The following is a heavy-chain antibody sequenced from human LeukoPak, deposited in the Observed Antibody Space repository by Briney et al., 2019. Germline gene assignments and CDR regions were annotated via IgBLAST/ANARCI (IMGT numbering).Heavy chain of an antibody. CDR2: ISGSGGST. J-gene: IGHJ3*02. CDR1: GFTFSSYA. V-gene: IGHV3-23*01. D-gene: IGHD6-19*01. Sequence: PGGSLRLSCAASGFTFSSYAMSWVRQAPGKGLEWVSAISGSGGSTYYADSVKGRFTISRDNSKNTLYLQMNSLRAEDTAVYYCARDKYSSGWSRDDAFDIWGQGTMVTVSS. CDR3: ARDKYSSGWSRDDAFDI.